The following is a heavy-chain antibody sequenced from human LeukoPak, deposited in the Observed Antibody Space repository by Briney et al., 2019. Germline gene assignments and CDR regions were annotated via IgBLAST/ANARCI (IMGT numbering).Heavy chain of an antibody. Sequence: PGGSLRLSCAASGFTFGDYYMSWIRQAPGKGLEWVSYISSSSTYTNYADSVKGRFTISRDNAKNSLYLQMNSLRAEDTAVYYCARGAYGGNDAFDIWGQGTMVTVSS. D-gene: IGHD4-17*01. J-gene: IGHJ3*02. CDR2: ISSSSTYT. CDR3: ARGAYGGNDAFDI. V-gene: IGHV3-11*05. CDR1: GFTFGDYY.